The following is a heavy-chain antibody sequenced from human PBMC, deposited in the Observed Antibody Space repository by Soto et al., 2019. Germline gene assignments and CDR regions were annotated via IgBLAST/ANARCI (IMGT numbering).Heavy chain of an antibody. Sequence: EVQLLESGGGLVQPGGSLRLSCAASGFTFSSYAMSWVRQAPGKGLEWVSAISGSGGSTYYADSVKGRFTISRDNSENTLYLQMNSLRAEDTAVYYCAKDRLPVVTPSADYWGQGTLVTVSS. J-gene: IGHJ4*02. D-gene: IGHD2-21*02. CDR2: ISGSGGST. CDR3: AKDRLPVVTPSADY. CDR1: GFTFSSYA. V-gene: IGHV3-23*01.